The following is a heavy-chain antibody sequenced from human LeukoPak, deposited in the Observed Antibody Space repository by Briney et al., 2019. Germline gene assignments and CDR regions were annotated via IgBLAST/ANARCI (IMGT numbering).Heavy chain of an antibody. V-gene: IGHV4-34*01. Sequence: PSETLSLTCAVYGGSFSGYYWSWIRQPPGKGLEWIGEINHSGSTNYNPSPKSRVTISIDTSKNQFSLKLSSVTAADTAVYYCAREYRSSWYLNWFDPWGQGTLVTVSS. CDR3: AREYRSSWYLNWFDP. D-gene: IGHD6-13*01. J-gene: IGHJ5*02. CDR2: INHSGST. CDR1: GGSFSGYY.